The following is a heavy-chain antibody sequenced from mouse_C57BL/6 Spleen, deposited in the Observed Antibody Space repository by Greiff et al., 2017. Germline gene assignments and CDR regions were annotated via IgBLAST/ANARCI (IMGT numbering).Heavy chain of an antibody. CDR1: GYAFSSSW. CDR3: AKPSGTSGFAY. Sequence: VQLKQSGPELVKPGASVKISCKASGYAFSSSWMNWVKQRPGKGLEWIGRIYPGDGDTNYNGKFKGKATLTADKSSSTAYMQLSSLTSEDSAVYFCAKPSGTSGFAYWGQGTLVTVSA. CDR2: IYPGDGDT. D-gene: IGHD4-1*01. V-gene: IGHV1-82*01. J-gene: IGHJ3*01.